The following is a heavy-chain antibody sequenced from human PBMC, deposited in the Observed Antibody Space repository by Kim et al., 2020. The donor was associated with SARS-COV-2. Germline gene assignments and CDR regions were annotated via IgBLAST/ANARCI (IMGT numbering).Heavy chain of an antibody. D-gene: IGHD2-2*01. CDR3: ARDGAVVPAAINYYGMDV. V-gene: IGHV4-59*13. J-gene: IGHJ6*02. CDR1: GGSISSYY. CDR2: IYYSGST. Sequence: SETLSLTCTVSGGSISSYYWSWIRQPPGKGLEWIGYIYYSGSTNYNPSLKSRVTISVDTSKNQFSLKLSSVTAADTAVYYCARDGAVVPAAINYYGMDVWGQGTTVTVSS.